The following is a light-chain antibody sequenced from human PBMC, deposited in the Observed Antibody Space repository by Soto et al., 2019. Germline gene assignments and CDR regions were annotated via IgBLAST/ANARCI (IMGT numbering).Light chain of an antibody. V-gene: IGKV3-11*01. Sequence: EIVLTQSPATLSLSPGERANLSCRASQSVTNYLAWYQQNPGQAPRLLIYDASNRATGIPARFSGSGSGTDFTLTISSLEPEDFAVYYCQQRSNWPSGTFGQGTKVEIK. J-gene: IGKJ1*01. CDR1: QSVTNY. CDR3: QQRSNWPSGT. CDR2: DAS.